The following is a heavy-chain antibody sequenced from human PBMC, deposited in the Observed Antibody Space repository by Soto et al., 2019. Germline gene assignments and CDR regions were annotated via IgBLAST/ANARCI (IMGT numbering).Heavy chain of an antibody. CDR2: IYWDGDE. CDR1: GFSLSDSGVG. CDR3: AQTAPRHSGSRSGGSFPPTLAP. Sequence: QITLKESGPTLVKPTQTLTLTCTFSGFSLSDSGVGVGWIRQPPGKALEWLALIYWDGDERYSPSLQSRLTITNDTSKTQVVHTMTNLAPVDTAPYYCAQTAPRHSGSRSGGSFPPTLAPWGQGTLGAVPS. J-gene: IGHJ5*02. V-gene: IGHV2-5*02. D-gene: IGHD2-15*01.